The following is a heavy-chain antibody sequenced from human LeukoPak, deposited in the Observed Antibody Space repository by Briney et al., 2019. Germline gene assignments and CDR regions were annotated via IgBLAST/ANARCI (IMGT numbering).Heavy chain of an antibody. CDR1: GGSISSSNW. Sequence: SSETLSLTCAVPGGSISSSNWWSWVRQPPGKGLEWIGEIYHSGSTNYNPSLKSRVTISVDKSKNQFSLKLSSVTAADTAVYYCARHGAAGTKWYFDYWGQGTLVTVSS. CDR3: ARHGAAGTKWYFDY. CDR2: IYHSGST. J-gene: IGHJ4*02. D-gene: IGHD6-13*01. V-gene: IGHV4-4*02.